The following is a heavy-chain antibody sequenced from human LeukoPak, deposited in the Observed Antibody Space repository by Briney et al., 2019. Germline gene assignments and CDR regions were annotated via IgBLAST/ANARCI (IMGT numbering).Heavy chain of an antibody. CDR2: IKSNTDGGTT. CDR3: ASRTVAARPLDP. D-gene: IGHD6-6*01. V-gene: IGHV3-15*07. J-gene: IGHJ5*02. CDR1: GFNFTNAW. Sequence: GGSLRLSCAASGFNFTNAWMNWVRQAPGEGLEWVGRIKSNTDGGTTDYAAPVKGRFTISRDDSKNTLFLQMNSLKTEDTAVYYCASRTVAARPLDPWGQGTLVTVSS.